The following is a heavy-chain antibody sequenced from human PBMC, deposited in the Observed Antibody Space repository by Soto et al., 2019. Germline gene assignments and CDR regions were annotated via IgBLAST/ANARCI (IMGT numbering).Heavy chain of an antibody. D-gene: IGHD1-1*01. V-gene: IGHV3-21*01. CDR3: ANQRDSTTYFDY. CDR2: ISSSSSYI. Sequence: GGSLRLSCAASGFTFSSYSMNWVRQAPGKGLEWVSSISSSSSYIYYADSVKGRFTISRDNAKNSLYLQMNSLRAEDTAVFYCANQRDSTTYFDYWGPGTLVTVSS. J-gene: IGHJ4*02. CDR1: GFTFSSYS.